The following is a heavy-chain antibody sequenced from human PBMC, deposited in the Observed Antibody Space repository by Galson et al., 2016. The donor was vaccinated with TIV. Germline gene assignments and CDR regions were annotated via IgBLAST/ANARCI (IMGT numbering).Heavy chain of an antibody. CDR2: IDTDGTTT. Sequence: SLRLSCAASGISVNNDWMHWVRQSPEKGLVWVARIDTDGTTTYYADSVKGRFSISRDNAKNPVYLQMNNLIADDTAVYYCVRDRLGWHWGQGTLVTVSS. CDR3: VRDRLGWH. V-gene: IGHV3-74*01. J-gene: IGHJ1*01. CDR1: GISVNNDW. D-gene: IGHD3-16*01.